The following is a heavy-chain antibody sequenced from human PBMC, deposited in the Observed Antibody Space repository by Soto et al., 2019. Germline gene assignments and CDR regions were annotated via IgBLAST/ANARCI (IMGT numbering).Heavy chain of an antibody. CDR3: ARRAETNGWNGFGADKYYFDF. J-gene: IGHJ4*02. CDR2: MNPNTGNS. CDR1: GYTFTSYD. D-gene: IGHD1-1*01. V-gene: IGHV1-8*01. Sequence: ASVKVSCKASGYTFTSYDIYWVRQATGQGLEWMGWMNPNTGNSGYAQKFQGRVTVTSDTSVNTVHMELSSLRSEDTAVYYCARRAETNGWNGFGADKYYFDFWGQGTLVTVSS.